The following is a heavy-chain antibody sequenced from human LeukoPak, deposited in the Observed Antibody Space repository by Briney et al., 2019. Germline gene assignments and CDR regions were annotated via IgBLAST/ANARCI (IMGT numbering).Heavy chain of an antibody. CDR1: GFTFSGYG. CDR3: AKSFLELEAYDYYMDV. V-gene: IGHV3-33*06. J-gene: IGHJ6*03. D-gene: IGHD1-7*01. Sequence: PGGSLRLSCAASGFTFSGYGMHWVRQAPGKGLEWVAVIWYDESNSYYADSVKGRFTISRDNSKKTLYLQMNSLRAEDTAVYYCAKSFLELEAYDYYMDVWGKGTTVTVSS. CDR2: IWYDESNS.